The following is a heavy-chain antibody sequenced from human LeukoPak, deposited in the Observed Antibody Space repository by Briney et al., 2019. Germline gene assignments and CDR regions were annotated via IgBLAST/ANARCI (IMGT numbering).Heavy chain of an antibody. V-gene: IGHV1-2*02. CDR3: ARGTSASYLVD. CDR1: GYTFTGYY. Sequence: ASVKVSCKASGYTFTGYYVHWVRQAPGQGLEWMGWVNPNSGFTNYAQKFQGRVTMTRDTSINTPYMELKRLRSDDTAVYYCARGTSASYLVDWGQGTLVTVSS. CDR2: VNPNSGFT. J-gene: IGHJ4*02.